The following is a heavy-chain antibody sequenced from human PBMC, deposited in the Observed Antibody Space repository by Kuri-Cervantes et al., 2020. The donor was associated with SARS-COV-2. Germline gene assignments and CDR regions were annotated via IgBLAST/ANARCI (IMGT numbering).Heavy chain of an antibody. J-gene: IGHJ3*02. D-gene: IGHD3-10*01. CDR2: IITILGIP. CDR3: AREPSYYYGSGMAFDI. Sequence: SVKVSCKASGGTFSNYAISWVRQAPGQGLEWMGGIITILGIPNYAQKFQGRVTITADKSTSTAYMELSSLRSEDTAVYYCAREPSYYYGSGMAFDIWGQGTMVTVSS. V-gene: IGHV1-69*10. CDR1: GGTFSNYA.